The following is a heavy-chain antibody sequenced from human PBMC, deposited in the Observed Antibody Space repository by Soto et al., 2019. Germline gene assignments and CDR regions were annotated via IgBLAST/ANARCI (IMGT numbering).Heavy chain of an antibody. J-gene: IGHJ4*02. CDR1: GFTFDDYA. D-gene: IGHD3-22*01. CDR2: ISWNSGSI. V-gene: IGHV3-9*01. Sequence: GGSLRLSCAASGFTFDDYAMHWVRQAPGKGLEWVSGISWNSGSIGYADSVKGRFTISRDNAKNSLYLQMNSLRAEDTALYYCAKAQGGYYYDSSGYYYFDYWGQGTLVTVS. CDR3: AKAQGGYYYDSSGYYYFDY.